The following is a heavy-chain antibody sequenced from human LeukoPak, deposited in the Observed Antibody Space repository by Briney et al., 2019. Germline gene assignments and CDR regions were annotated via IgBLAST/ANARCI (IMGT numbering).Heavy chain of an antibody. CDR1: GDSVSSNNAA. CDR2: TYYRSKRYH. V-gene: IGHV6-1*01. D-gene: IGHD3-10*01. CDR3: ARDVTGAFTGTWFDP. J-gene: IGHJ5*02. Sequence: SQTLSLTCAISGDSVSSNNAAWVWIRQSPSRGLEWLGRTYYRSKRYHDYAVSVKSRISFNPDTSKNQFFLQLNSVTPEDTAVYSYARDVTGAFTGTWFDPWGQGTRVTVS.